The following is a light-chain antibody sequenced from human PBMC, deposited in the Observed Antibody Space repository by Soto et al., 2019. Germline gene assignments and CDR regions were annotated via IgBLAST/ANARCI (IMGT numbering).Light chain of an antibody. CDR2: DVS. V-gene: IGLV2-14*01. J-gene: IGLJ1*01. CDR1: SSDVGGYNY. CDR3: SSYTSSSTYV. Sequence: QSALTQPASVSGSPGQSITISCTGTSSDVGGYNYVSWYQQHPGKAPTLMIYDVSNRPSGVPNRFSGSKSGNTASLTISGLQAEDEADYYCSSYTSSSTYVFGTGTKLTVL.